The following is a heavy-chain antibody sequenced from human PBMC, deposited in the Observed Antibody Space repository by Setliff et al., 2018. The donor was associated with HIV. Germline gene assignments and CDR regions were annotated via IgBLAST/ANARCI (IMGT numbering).Heavy chain of an antibody. V-gene: IGHV4-59*08. Sequence: SETLSLTCTVSGGAMSGFYWSWIRRPPGKGLEYIGDIFHSGSTNYDYSLRSRVTISIDTSRNIFSLRLTSVTAADTAIYYCARRKSFALSPFDSWGQGALVTVS. CDR3: ARRKSFALSPFDS. CDR2: IFHSGST. D-gene: IGHD3-16*01. CDR1: GGAMSGFY. J-gene: IGHJ4*02.